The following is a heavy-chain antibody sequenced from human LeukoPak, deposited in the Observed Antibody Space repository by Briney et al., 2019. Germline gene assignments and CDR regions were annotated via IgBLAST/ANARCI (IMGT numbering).Heavy chain of an antibody. J-gene: IGHJ4*02. D-gene: IGHD5-12*01. CDR2: ISSSGSTI. V-gene: IGHV3-48*03. CDR3: ARRLIYSGYDC. CDR1: GFTFSSYE. Sequence: PGGSLRLSCAASGFTFSSYEMNWVRQAPGKGLEWVSYISSSGSTIYYADSVKGRFTISRDNSKNTLYLQMNSLRAEDTAVYYCARRLIYSGYDCWGQGTLVTVSS.